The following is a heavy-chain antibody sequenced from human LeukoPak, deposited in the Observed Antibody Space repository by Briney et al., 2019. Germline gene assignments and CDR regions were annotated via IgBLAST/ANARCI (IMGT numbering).Heavy chain of an antibody. CDR2: VHHDGTN. J-gene: IGHJ4*02. CDR1: GASISSHY. CDR3: GRVSTRADDY. D-gene: IGHD2/OR15-2a*01. Sequence: PSETLSLTCIVSGASISSHYWSWIRQPPGKRLEWIGYVHHDGTNNHNPSLKSRVAISIDTSRNQMSLKLCSMTAADTAMYYCGRVSTRADDYWGQGILVTVS. V-gene: IGHV4-59*11.